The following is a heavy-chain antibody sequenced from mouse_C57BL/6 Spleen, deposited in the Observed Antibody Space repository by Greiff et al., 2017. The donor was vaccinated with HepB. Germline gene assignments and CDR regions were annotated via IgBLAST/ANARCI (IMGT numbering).Heavy chain of an antibody. CDR2: IHPTSGST. CDR1: GYTFTSYW. V-gene: IGHV1-64*01. J-gene: IGHJ4*01. D-gene: IGHD3-1*01. CDR3: ARDGLRYAMDY. Sequence: QVQLQQPGAELVKPGASVKLSCKASGYTFTSYWMHWVKQRPGQGLEWIGMIHPTSGSTNYNEKFKSKATLTVDKSSSTAYMQLSSLTSEDSAVYYCARDGLRYAMDYWGQGTSVTVSS.